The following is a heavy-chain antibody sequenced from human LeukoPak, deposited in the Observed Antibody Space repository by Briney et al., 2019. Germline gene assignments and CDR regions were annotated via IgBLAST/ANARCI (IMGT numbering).Heavy chain of an antibody. D-gene: IGHD5-24*01. V-gene: IGHV4-39*01. Sequence: SETLSLTCTVSGDSISSSYYNWGWIRQPPGKGLEWIGIIYHSGGTYYNPSLQSRVTISVDTSKNLFSLKLTSVTAADTAVYYCARGPVAGLNGYSYYDYWGQGILVTVSS. CDR2: IYHSGGT. J-gene: IGHJ4*02. CDR3: ARGPVAGLNGYSYYDY. CDR1: GDSISSSYYN.